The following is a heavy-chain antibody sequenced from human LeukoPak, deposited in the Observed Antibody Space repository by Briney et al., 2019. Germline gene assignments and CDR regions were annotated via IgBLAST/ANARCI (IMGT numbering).Heavy chain of an antibody. Sequence: SETLSLTCTVSGGSISSSSYYWGWIRQPPGKGLEWIGSIYYSGSTYYNPSLKSRVTISVDTSKSQFSLKLSSVTAADTAVYYCARQNCSSTSCYAHLIIYYYYYMDVWGKGTTVTVSS. D-gene: IGHD2-2*01. CDR1: GGSISSSSYY. CDR3: ARQNCSSTSCYAHLIIYYYYYMDV. J-gene: IGHJ6*03. CDR2: IYYSGST. V-gene: IGHV4-39*01.